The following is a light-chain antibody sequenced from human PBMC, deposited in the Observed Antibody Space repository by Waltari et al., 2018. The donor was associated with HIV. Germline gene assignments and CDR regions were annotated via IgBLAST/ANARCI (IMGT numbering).Light chain of an antibody. CDR1: SHKIDFYNF. CDR3: SSFAGTGTPM. Sequence: QSPLYQPASVSGSPGQSITIPCSGVSHKIDFYNFVSWYQLRPGTGPQLIIFGVTRRPSGISSRFSGSTSGSTASLTISDLQIEDEADYFCSSFAGTGTPMFGGGTKLTVL. J-gene: IGLJ3*02. CDR2: GVT. V-gene: IGLV2-14*01.